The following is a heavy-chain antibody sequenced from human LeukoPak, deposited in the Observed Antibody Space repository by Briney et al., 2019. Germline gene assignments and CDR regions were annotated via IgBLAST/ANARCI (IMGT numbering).Heavy chain of an antibody. J-gene: IGHJ4*02. Sequence: PSETLSLTCAVSGGSISSSNWWSWVRQPPGKGLEWTGEIYHSGSTNYNPSLESRVTISVDKSKNQFSLKLSSVTAADTAVYYCAVIRDIDYWGQGTLVTVSS. D-gene: IGHD3-3*01. CDR1: GGSISSSNW. CDR3: AVIRDIDY. V-gene: IGHV4-4*02. CDR2: IYHSGST.